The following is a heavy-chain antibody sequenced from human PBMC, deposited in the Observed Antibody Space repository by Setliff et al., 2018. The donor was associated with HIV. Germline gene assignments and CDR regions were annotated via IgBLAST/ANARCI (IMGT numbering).Heavy chain of an antibody. Sequence: GASVKVSCKASGYTFTGYYMHWVRQAPGQGLEWMGRFHPYSGHTNYAQNFQGRVTMTMDASITTVYMELSRLTSDDTAVYYCARYSNWNFEEHFDYWGQGTLVTVSS. D-gene: IGHD1-7*01. V-gene: IGHV1-2*06. J-gene: IGHJ4*02. CDR3: ARYSNWNFEEHFDY. CDR2: FHPYSGHT. CDR1: GYTFTGYY.